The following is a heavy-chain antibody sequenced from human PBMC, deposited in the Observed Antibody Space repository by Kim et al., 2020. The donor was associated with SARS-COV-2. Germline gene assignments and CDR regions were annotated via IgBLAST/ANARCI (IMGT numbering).Heavy chain of an antibody. Sequence: RYSPSFQGQVTVSVDKSINTAYLQWSSLKASDTAMYYCARRNRFTTGSFDFWGQGTQVTVSS. CDR3: ARRNRFTTGSFDF. D-gene: IGHD2-2*01. V-gene: IGHV5-51*01. J-gene: IGHJ4*03.